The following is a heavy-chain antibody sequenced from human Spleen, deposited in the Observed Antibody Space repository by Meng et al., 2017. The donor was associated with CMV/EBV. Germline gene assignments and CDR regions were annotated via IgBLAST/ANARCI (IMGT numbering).Heavy chain of an antibody. CDR1: GYTFTGYY. Sequence: ASVKVSCKTSGYTFTGYYLHWGRQAPGQGLEWMGWINPNSGATNFAQKFQGRVTMTRDTSISTAYMELRRLTSDDTAVYYCARGSGGDYWGQGTLVTVSS. V-gene: IGHV1-2*02. J-gene: IGHJ4*02. CDR2: INPNSGAT. D-gene: IGHD2-15*01. CDR3: ARGSGGDY.